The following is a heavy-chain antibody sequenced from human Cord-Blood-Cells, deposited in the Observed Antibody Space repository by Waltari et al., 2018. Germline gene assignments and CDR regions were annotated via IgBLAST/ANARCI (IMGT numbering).Heavy chain of an antibody. V-gene: IGHV1-69*04. D-gene: IGHD3-22*01. Sequence: QVQLVQSGAEVKKPGSSVKVSCTASGGTFSSYAIIWVRQAPGSGLEWMGGIIPILGIANYAQKFQGRVTITADESTSTAYMELSSLRSEDTAVYYCAREGPNYYDSRGYGGGFDYWGQGTLVTVSS. CDR2: IIPILGIA. CDR3: AREGPNYYDSRGYGGGFDY. J-gene: IGHJ4*02. CDR1: GGTFSSYA.